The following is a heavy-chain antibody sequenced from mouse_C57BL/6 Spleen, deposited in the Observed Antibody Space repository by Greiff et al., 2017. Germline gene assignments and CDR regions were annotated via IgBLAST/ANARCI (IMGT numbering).Heavy chain of an antibody. V-gene: IGHV3-6*01. CDR3: ARGDGNYLDY. Sequence: EVKLVESGPGLVKPSQSLSLTCSVTGYSITSGYYWNWIRQFPGNKLEWMGYISYDGSNNYNPSLKNRISITRDTSKNQFFLKLNSVTTEDTATYYCARGDGNYLDYWGQGTTLTVSS. D-gene: IGHD2-1*01. J-gene: IGHJ2*01. CDR2: ISYDGSN. CDR1: GYSITSGYY.